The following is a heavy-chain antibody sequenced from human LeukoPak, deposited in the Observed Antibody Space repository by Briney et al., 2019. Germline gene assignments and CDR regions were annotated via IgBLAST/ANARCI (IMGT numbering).Heavy chain of an antibody. CDR3: GRGGSSGVDY. J-gene: IGHJ4*02. CDR2: IRTDNGDT. D-gene: IGHD2-15*01. Sequence: ASVKVACKTSGYTFTDNALHWVRQAPGQRLEWMGWIRTDNGDTKYSQKFQGRVTLTRDTSASTVYVELNSLRSEDTAVYYCGRGGSSGVDYWGQGTLVTVSS. V-gene: IGHV1-3*04. CDR1: GYTFTDNA.